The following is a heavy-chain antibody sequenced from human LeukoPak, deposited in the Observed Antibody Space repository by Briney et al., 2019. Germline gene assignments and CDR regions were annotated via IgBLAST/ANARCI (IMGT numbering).Heavy chain of an antibody. Sequence: SETLSLTCTVSGGSISSYYWSWIRQPPGKGLEWIGYIYYSGSTNYNPSLKSRVTISVDTSKNQSSLKLSSVTAADTAVYCCARVLGYYYDSSGSPHPAFDIWGQGTMVTVSS. D-gene: IGHD3-22*01. J-gene: IGHJ3*02. CDR2: IYYSGST. CDR1: GGSISSYY. V-gene: IGHV4-59*01. CDR3: ARVLGYYYDSSGSPHPAFDI.